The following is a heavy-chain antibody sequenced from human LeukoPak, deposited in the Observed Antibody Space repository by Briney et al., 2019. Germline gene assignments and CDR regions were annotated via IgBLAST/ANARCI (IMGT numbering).Heavy chain of an antibody. D-gene: IGHD2-2*03. V-gene: IGHV1-18*01. J-gene: IGHJ4*02. Sequence: GASVKVSCKAFNYTFTNYGVSWVRQAPGQGLEWMGWISTNNGDTKFAQKFQGRVTMTADTSTSTVYMELRSLRSDDTATYYCARETLGYLFDGYFDYWGQGTLVTVSS. CDR3: ARETLGYLFDGYFDY. CDR2: ISTNNGDT. CDR1: NYTFTNYG.